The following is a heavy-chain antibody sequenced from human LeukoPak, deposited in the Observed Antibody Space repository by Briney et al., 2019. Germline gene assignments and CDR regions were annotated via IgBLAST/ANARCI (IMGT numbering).Heavy chain of an antibody. CDR2: IRSNSRGI. D-gene: IGHD1-1*01. J-gene: IGHJ6*02. V-gene: IGHV3-11*06. CDR1: GFTFSDYY. Sequence: GGSLRLSCAASGFTFSDYYMNWVRQAPGKGLESVSSIRSNSRGINYADSVKGRFTISRDNDKNTVFLEMNSLRAEDTAVYYCARDGASIDDQYYGLDVWGQGTTVTVSS. CDR3: ARDGASIDDQYYGLDV.